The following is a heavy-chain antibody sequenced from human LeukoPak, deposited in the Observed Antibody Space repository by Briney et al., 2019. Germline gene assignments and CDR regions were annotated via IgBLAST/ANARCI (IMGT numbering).Heavy chain of an antibody. CDR3: ARGKAAADPVGFDY. CDR2: INHSGST. D-gene: IGHD6-13*01. CDR1: GGSFSGYY. V-gene: IGHV4-34*01. Sequence: SETLSLTCAVYGGSFSGYYWSWIRQPPGNGLGWIGEINHSGSTNYNPSLKSRVTISVDTSKNQFSLKLSSVTAADTAVYYCARGKAAADPVGFDYWGQGTLVTVSS. J-gene: IGHJ4*02.